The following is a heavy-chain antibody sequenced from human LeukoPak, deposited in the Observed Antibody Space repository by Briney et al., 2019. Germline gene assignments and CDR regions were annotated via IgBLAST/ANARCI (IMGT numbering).Heavy chain of an antibody. V-gene: IGHV4-59*01. Sequence: SETLSLTCTVSGGFISSYYWSWIRQPPGKGLEWIGYIYYSGSTNYNPSLKSRVTISVDTSKNQFSLKLSSVTAADTAVYYCARDLLGGMDYWGQGTLVTVSS. CDR3: ARDLLGGMDY. J-gene: IGHJ4*02. CDR2: IYYSGST. CDR1: GGFISSYY. D-gene: IGHD1-14*01.